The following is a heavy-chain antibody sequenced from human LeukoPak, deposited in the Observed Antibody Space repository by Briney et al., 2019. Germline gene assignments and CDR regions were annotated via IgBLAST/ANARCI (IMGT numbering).Heavy chain of an antibody. V-gene: IGHV4-39*07. CDR1: GGSISSSSYY. Sequence: PSETLSLTCTVSGGSISSSSYYWGWIRQPPGKGLEWIGSIYYSGSTYYNPSLKSRVTISVDTSKNQFSLKLSSVTAADTAVYYCVRRARQWLVRKDAFDIWGQGTMVSVSS. J-gene: IGHJ3*02. CDR3: VRRARQWLVRKDAFDI. D-gene: IGHD6-19*01. CDR2: IYYSGST.